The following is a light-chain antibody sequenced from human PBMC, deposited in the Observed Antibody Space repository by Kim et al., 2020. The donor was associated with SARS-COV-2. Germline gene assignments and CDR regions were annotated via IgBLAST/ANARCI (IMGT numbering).Light chain of an antibody. CDR1: KLGDKY. CDR2: QDS. CDR3: QAWDSSTAV. Sequence: SYELTQPPSVSVSPGQTASITCSGDKLGDKYACWYQQKPGQSPVLVIYQDSKRPSGIPERFSGSNSGNTATLTISGTQAMDEADYYCQAWDSSTAVFGTGAKNTGL. J-gene: IGLJ1*01. V-gene: IGLV3-1*01.